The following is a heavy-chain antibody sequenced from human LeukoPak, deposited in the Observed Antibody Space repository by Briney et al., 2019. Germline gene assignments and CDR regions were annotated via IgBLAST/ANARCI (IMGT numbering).Heavy chain of an antibody. D-gene: IGHD3-3*01. Sequence: ASVKVSCKASGYTFRNYGISWVRQAPGQGLEWMGWISAYNDNTNYAQKLQDRVTMTTDTSTSTAYMELRSLRSDDTAVYYCARELDTVFGVVGLLAAFDYWGQGTLVTVSS. V-gene: IGHV1-18*01. CDR3: ARELDTVFGVVGLLAAFDY. CDR1: GYTFRNYG. J-gene: IGHJ4*02. CDR2: ISAYNDNT.